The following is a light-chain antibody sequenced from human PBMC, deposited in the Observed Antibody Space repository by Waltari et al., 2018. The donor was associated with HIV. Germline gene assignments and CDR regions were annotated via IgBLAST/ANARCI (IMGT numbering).Light chain of an antibody. J-gene: IGLJ3*02. CDR1: SSEVGGYYF. CDR3: CSYAGIYTGV. Sequence: QSALTQPRSVSGSPGHSVTISCTGTSSEVGGYYFVPWYQQLPGKAPSLMIYDVSKRSPGVPARFSGSKSGNTASLTISGLQADDAADYYCCSYAGIYTGVFGGGTKLTVL. CDR2: DVS. V-gene: IGLV2-11*01.